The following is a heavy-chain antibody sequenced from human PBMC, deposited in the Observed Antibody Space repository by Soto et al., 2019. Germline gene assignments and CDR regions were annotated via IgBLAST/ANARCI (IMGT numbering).Heavy chain of an antibody. V-gene: IGHV3-30*18. CDR3: AKDRGDIVVVPGGMDV. J-gene: IGHJ6*02. CDR1: GFTFSSYS. CDR2: ISYDGSNK. D-gene: IGHD2-2*01. Sequence: GGSLRLSCAASGFTFSSYSMNWVRQAPGKGLEWVAVISYDGSNKYYADSVKGRFTISRDTSKNTLYLQMNSLRAEDTAVYYCAKDRGDIVVVPGGMDVWGQGTTVTVSS.